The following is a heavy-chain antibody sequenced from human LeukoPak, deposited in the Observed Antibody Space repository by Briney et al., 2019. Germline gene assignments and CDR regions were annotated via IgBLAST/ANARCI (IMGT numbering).Heavy chain of an antibody. V-gene: IGHV3-9*01. CDR3: AKGEIRAGYYGMDV. Sequence: PGGSLRLSCAAFGFTFYDYAMHWVRQAPGKGLEWVSGISWNGIKIGCADSVRGRFTISRDNAKNSLYLQMNSLRAEDTALYYCAKGEIRAGYYGMDVWGQGTTVTASS. CDR2: ISWNGIKI. J-gene: IGHJ6*02. D-gene: IGHD3-10*01. CDR1: GFTFYDYA.